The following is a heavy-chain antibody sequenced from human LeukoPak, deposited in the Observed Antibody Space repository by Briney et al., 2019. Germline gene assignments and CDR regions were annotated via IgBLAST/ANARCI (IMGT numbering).Heavy chain of an antibody. V-gene: IGHV3-30*02. J-gene: IGHJ3*01. D-gene: IGHD3-3*01. CDR3: AKERVTAIFGVIINAFDV. CDR1: GFTFNNYG. Sequence: PGGSLRLSCAASGFTFNNYGVYWVRQAPGKGLEWVAFIRYDSSHEYYADSVKGRFTISRDNSKNTVYLQMNSLRDEDTAVYYCAKERVTAIFGVIINAFDVWGQGTMATVSS. CDR2: IRYDSSHE.